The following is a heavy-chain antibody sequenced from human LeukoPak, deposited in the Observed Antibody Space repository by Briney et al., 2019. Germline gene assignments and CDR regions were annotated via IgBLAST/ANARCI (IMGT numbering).Heavy chain of an antibody. J-gene: IGHJ4*02. CDR3: ARGYPGRYDSSGYYRPAVY. CDR1: GFTFSSYW. CDR2: IKQDGSEK. V-gene: IGHV3-7*01. D-gene: IGHD3-22*01. Sequence: GGSLRLSCAASGFTFSSYWMSWVRQAPGKGLEWVANIKQDGSEKYYVDSVKGRFTISRDNDKNSLYLQMNSLRAEDTAVYYCARGYPGRYDSSGYYRPAVYWGQGTLVTVSS.